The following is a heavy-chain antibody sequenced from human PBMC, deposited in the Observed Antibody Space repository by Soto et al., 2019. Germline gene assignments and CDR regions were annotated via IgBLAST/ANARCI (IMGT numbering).Heavy chain of an antibody. CDR3: ARDTSNYFDF. V-gene: IGHV1-18*01. CDR1: GGTFSSYA. CDR2: ISPNFGNT. Sequence: GASVKVSCKASGGTFSSYAISWVRQAPGQGLEWIGGISPNFGNTNYVPKFQGRVTMTTDTSTSTAYMELRSLRSDDTALYFCARDTSNYFDFWGQGTPVTVSS. D-gene: IGHD2-2*01. J-gene: IGHJ4*02.